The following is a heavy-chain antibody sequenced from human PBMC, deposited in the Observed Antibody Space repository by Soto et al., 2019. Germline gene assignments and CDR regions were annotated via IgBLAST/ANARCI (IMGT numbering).Heavy chain of an antibody. V-gene: IGHV3-7*01. CDR3: ARKSSARSSWIYYYYYMDV. CDR2: IKQDGSEK. D-gene: IGHD6-13*01. CDR1: GFTFSSYW. J-gene: IGHJ6*03. Sequence: GGSLRLSCAASGFTFSSYWMSWVRQDPGKGLEWVANIKQDGSEKYYVDSVKGRFTISRDNAKNSLYLQMNSLRAEDTAVYYCARKSSARSSWIYYYYYMDVWGKGTTVTVSS.